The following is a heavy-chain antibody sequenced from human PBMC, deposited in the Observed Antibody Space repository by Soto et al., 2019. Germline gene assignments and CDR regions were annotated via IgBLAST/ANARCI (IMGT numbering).Heavy chain of an antibody. Sequence: PGGSLRLSCAASGFTFSCSAMHWVRQSSGKGLEWVGRIRSKANSYATAYAASVKGRFTISRDDSKNTAYLQMNSLKTEDTAVYYCTSPSDIAAAGPLGYWGQGTLVTVSS. J-gene: IGHJ4*02. CDR3: TSPSDIAAAGPLGY. D-gene: IGHD6-13*01. CDR2: IRSKANSYAT. CDR1: GFTFSCSA. V-gene: IGHV3-73*01.